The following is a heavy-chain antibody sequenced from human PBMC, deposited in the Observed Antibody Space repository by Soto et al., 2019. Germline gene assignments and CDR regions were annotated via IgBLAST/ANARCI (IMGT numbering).Heavy chain of an antibody. CDR3: AKTRPSVRFYDY. CDR1: GFTFSIYA. Sequence: GGSLRLSGAASGFTFSIYAMSWVRQAPGKGLEWVSAISGSGGSTYYADSVKGRFTISSDNSKNTLYLQMNSLRAEDTAVYYCAKTRPSVRFYDYWGQGTLVTVSS. V-gene: IGHV3-23*01. CDR2: ISGSGGST. D-gene: IGHD3-3*01. J-gene: IGHJ4*02.